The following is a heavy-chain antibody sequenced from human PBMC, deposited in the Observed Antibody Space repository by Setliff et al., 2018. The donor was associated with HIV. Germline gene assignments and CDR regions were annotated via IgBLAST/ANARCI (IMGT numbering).Heavy chain of an antibody. CDR2: IKSKADGGTI. D-gene: IGHD3-22*01. J-gene: IGHJ4*02. Sequence: PGGSLRLSCAASGFTFNTYSMNWVRQAPGKGLEWVGRIKSKADGGTIDYAAPVKDRFIISRDDSKNTLYLQMNSLKTEDTAVYYCTTDRLGCSSGYYPVLFDYWGQGTLVTVSS. CDR1: GFTFNTYS. CDR3: TTDRLGCSSGYYPVLFDY. V-gene: IGHV3-15*01.